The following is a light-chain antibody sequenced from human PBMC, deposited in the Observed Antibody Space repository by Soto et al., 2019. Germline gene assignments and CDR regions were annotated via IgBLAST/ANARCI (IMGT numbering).Light chain of an antibody. CDR3: QSYDSSVTVYV. CDR2: GNS. J-gene: IGLJ1*01. V-gene: IGLV1-40*01. Sequence: QSVLTQPPSVSGAPGQRVTISCTGSSSNIGANYDVHWYQHLPGTAPKLLIYGNSNRPSGVPDRFSGSKSGTSASLAITGLQAEGEADYYCQSYDSSVTVYVVGTGTKVTVL. CDR1: SSNIGANYD.